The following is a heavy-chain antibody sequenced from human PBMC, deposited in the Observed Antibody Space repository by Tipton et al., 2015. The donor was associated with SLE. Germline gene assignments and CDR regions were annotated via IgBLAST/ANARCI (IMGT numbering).Heavy chain of an antibody. Sequence: TLSLTCTVSGGSISSYHWSWIRQPPGKGLEWIGYIYYSGSTNYNPSHKSRVTISVDTSKNQFSLKLSSVTAADTAVYYCARLMGGYFYYFYGMDVWGQGTTVTVSS. CDR3: ARLMGGYFYYFYGMDV. D-gene: IGHD2-8*01. J-gene: IGHJ6*02. CDR2: IYYSGST. CDR1: GGSISSYH. V-gene: IGHV4-59*12.